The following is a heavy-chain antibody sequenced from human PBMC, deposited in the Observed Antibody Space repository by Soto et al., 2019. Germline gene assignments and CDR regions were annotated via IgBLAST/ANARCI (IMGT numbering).Heavy chain of an antibody. Sequence: SETLSLTWTVSGASISGYHWSWIRQFPGKGLECLGYISYSGATNYNPSLKSRVTMSVDTSKNQFSLKLSSVTAADTAVYYCARGGAAAGPYYYYGMDVWGQGTTVTVSS. D-gene: IGHD6-13*01. CDR2: ISYSGAT. J-gene: IGHJ6*02. V-gene: IGHV4-59*01. CDR3: ARGGAAAGPYYYYGMDV. CDR1: GASISGYH.